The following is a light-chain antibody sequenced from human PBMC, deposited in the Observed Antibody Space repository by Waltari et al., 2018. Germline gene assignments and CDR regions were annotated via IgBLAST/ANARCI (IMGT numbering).Light chain of an antibody. CDR1: SSDVGGYNY. CDR3: NSFTSGGTYV. CDR2: DVN. J-gene: IGLJ1*01. V-gene: IGLV2-14*03. Sequence: QSALTQPAAVSGSPGQSITIPRTGTSSDVGGYNYVSWYQQHPGKAPKLMIYDVNKRPSGVSNRFSGSKSGNTASLTISGLQAEDEADYYCNSFTSGGTYVFGTGTKVTVL.